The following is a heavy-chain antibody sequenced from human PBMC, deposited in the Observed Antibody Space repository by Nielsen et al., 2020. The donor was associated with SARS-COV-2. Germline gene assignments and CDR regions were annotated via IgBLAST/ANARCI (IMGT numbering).Heavy chain of an antibody. Sequence: SVKVSCKASGGTFSSYAISWVRQAPGQGLEWMGGIIPIFGTANYAQKFQGRVTITADESTSTAYMELRSLRSDDTAVYYCARDLEWDDYVWGTLWGQGTLVTVSS. CDR2: IIPIFGTA. CDR3: ARDLEWDDYVWGTL. V-gene: IGHV1-69*13. CDR1: GGTFSSYA. D-gene: IGHD3-16*01. J-gene: IGHJ4*02.